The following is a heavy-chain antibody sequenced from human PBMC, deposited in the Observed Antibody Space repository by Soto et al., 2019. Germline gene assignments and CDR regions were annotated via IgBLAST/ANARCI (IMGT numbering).Heavy chain of an antibody. CDR3: ASRGSGSYYDY. Sequence: EVQLLESGGGLVQPGGSLRLSCAASGFTFSSYAMRWVRQAPGKGLEWVSAISGSGGSTYYADSVKGRFTISRDNSKNTLYLQMTSLSAEDTAVYYCASRGSGSYYDYWGQGTLVTVSS. V-gene: IGHV3-23*01. J-gene: IGHJ4*02. D-gene: IGHD1-26*01. CDR2: ISGSGGST. CDR1: GFTFSSYA.